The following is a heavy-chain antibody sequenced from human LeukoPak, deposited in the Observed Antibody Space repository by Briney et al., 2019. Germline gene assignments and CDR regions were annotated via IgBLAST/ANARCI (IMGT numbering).Heavy chain of an antibody. Sequence: GGSLRLSCAASGFTFSSYAMHWVRQAPGKGLEWVAVISYDGRNKYYADSVKGRFTISRDNSKNTLYLQMNSLRAEDTAVYYCAKGTGTTNYYYMDVWGKGTTVTVSS. D-gene: IGHD1-7*01. CDR1: GFTFSSYA. CDR3: AKGTGTTNYYYMDV. CDR2: ISYDGRNK. J-gene: IGHJ6*03. V-gene: IGHV3-30*04.